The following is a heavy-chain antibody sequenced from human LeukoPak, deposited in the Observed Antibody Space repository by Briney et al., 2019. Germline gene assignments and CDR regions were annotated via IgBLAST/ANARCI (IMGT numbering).Heavy chain of an antibody. CDR1: GFSVSSGY. V-gene: IGHV3-66*02. CDR3: ARDPWQGSTTLH. J-gene: IGHJ4*02. CDR2: LYSDDSA. D-gene: IGHD1-26*01. Sequence: GGSLRLSCVASGFSVSSGYMTWARQSPGKALEWVSLLYSDDSAYYPDSVRGRFTISRDNSKSTLHLQMDTLRTEDTAMYYCARDPWQGSTTLHWGQGIMVTVSS.